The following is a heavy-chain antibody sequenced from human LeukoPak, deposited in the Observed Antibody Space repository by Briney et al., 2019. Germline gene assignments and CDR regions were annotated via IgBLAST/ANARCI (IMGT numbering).Heavy chain of an antibody. V-gene: IGHV3-23*01. CDR1: GFTFSSYG. CDR3: AKGVYYDILTGYYNSALFDY. J-gene: IGHJ4*02. Sequence: PGGPLRLSCAASGFTFSSYGMSWVRQAPGKGLEWVSAISGSGGSTYYADSVKGRFTISRDNSKNTLYLQMNSLRAEDTAVYYCAKGVYYDILTGYYNSALFDYWGQGTLVTVSS. CDR2: ISGSGGST. D-gene: IGHD3-9*01.